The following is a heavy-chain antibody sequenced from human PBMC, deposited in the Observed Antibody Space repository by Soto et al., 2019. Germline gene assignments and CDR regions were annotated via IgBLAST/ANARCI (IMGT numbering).Heavy chain of an antibody. Sequence: TLSLTWTYSSDGVSSVGFRLSWHRRPPGKGREWIGYIYNGGSTYYRPSLESRMHMSLDATRNHYSLRLTSVTSADTAVYFCDRAPVGLDTISYFDYWGQGKLVTGSS. CDR3: DRAPVGLDTISYFDY. V-gene: IGHV4-30-4*01. CDR1: SDGVSSVGFR. J-gene: IGHJ4*02. CDR2: IYNGGST. D-gene: IGHD3-16*01.